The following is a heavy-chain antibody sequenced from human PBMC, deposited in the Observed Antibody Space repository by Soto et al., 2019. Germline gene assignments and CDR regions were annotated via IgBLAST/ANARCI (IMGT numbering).Heavy chain of an antibody. V-gene: IGHV3-30*18. CDR1: GFTFSACG. CDR2: ISYDGINK. Sequence: QVQLVESGGGVDQPGRSLRLSCAASGFTFSACGMHWVRQAPGKGLEWVAVISYDGINKYYTDSVKGRFTISRDNSKNMLYLQMNSLRPEDTAVYYCAKDSDSGHFDYWGQGTLVTVSS. CDR3: AKDSDSGHFDY. J-gene: IGHJ4*02. D-gene: IGHD6-19*01.